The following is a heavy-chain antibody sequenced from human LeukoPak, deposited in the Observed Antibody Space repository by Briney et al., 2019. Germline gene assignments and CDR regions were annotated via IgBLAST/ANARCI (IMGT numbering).Heavy chain of an antibody. J-gene: IGHJ5*02. V-gene: IGHV5-51*01. Sequence: GESLKISCKGSGYSFTSYWIGWVRQMPGKGLEWTGIIYPGDSDTRYSPSFQGQVTISADKSISTAYLQWSSLKASDTAMYYCARRAYCGGDCLEYNWFDPWGQGTLVTVSS. CDR3: ARRAYCGGDCLEYNWFDP. D-gene: IGHD2-21*01. CDR2: IYPGDSDT. CDR1: GYSFTSYW.